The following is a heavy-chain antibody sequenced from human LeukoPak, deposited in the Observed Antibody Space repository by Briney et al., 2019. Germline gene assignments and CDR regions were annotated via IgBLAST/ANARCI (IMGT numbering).Heavy chain of an antibody. V-gene: IGHV1-18*01. J-gene: IGHJ4*02. D-gene: IGHD5/OR15-5a*01. CDR2: ISAYNGNT. CDR1: GYTFTSYA. CDR3: ATGSIVYYFDY. Sequence: ASVKVSCKASGYTFTSYAMNWVRQAPGQGLEWMGWISAYNGNTNYAQKLQGRVTMTTDTSTSTAYMELRSLRSDDTAVYYCATGSIVYYFDYWGQGTLVTVSS.